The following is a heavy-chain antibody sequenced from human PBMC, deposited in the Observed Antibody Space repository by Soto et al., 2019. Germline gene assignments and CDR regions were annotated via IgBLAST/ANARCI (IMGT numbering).Heavy chain of an antibody. D-gene: IGHD6-19*01. J-gene: IGHJ6*01. CDR2: IYPGDSDA. V-gene: IGHV5-51*01. CDR3: ASTLNPQWLVLYYYYGMDG. CDR1: GYTFPSYW. Sequence: PGDSLKISCKGSGYTFPSYWIGWVRQMPGKGLEWMGIIYPGDSDARYSPSFQGQVTISVDMSISTAYLHLISVKASDTAMYYWASTLNPQWLVLYYYYGMDGWGQGTTVTV.